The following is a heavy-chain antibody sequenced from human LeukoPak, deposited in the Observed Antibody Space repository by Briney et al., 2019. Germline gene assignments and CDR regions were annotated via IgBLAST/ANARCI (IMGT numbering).Heavy chain of an antibody. V-gene: IGHV3-9*01. CDR3: ARLGSQGGVAALDY. D-gene: IGHD6-25*01. Sequence: GRSLRLSCAASGFSFGGYALHWVRQAPGKGLEWVASISWNSGDIVHADSVRGRFTISRDNAKNSLYLQMNSLRAEDTAVYYCARLGSQGGVAALDYWGQGTLVTVSS. J-gene: IGHJ4*02. CDR2: ISWNSGDI. CDR1: GFSFGGYA.